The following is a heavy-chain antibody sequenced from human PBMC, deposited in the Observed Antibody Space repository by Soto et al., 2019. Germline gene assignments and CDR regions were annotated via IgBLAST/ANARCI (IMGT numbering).Heavy chain of an antibody. Sequence: GGSLRLSCAASGFTFSSYAMSWVRQAPGKGLEWVSAISGSGGSTYYADSVKGRFTISRDNSKNTLYLQMNSLRAEDTAVYYCAKDSAERYYYDSSGYYYSAEYFQHWGQGTLVTVSS. V-gene: IGHV3-23*01. D-gene: IGHD3-22*01. CDR2: ISGSGGST. CDR3: AKDSAERYYYDSSGYYYSAEYFQH. CDR1: GFTFSSYA. J-gene: IGHJ1*01.